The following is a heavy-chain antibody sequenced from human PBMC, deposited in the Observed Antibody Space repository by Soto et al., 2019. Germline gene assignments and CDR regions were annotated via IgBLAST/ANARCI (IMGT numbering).Heavy chain of an antibody. CDR1: GFTFSSYS. CDR2: ISTTSSSI. Sequence: GGSLRLSCAASGFTFSSYSINWVRQAPEKGLEWISYISTTSSSIYYADSVKGRFTISRDNAKNSLFLQMNSLRDEDTAVYYCARKGVAFDYWGQGALVTVSS. V-gene: IGHV3-48*02. D-gene: IGHD3-3*01. CDR3: ARKGVAFDY. J-gene: IGHJ4*02.